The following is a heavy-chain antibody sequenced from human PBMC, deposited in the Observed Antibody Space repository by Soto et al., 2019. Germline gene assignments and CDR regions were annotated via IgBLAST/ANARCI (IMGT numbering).Heavy chain of an antibody. CDR2: ISGSGGST. J-gene: IGHJ3*02. D-gene: IGHD6-13*01. Sequence: PGGSLRLSCAASGFTFSSYAMSWVRQAPGKGLEWVSAISGSGGSTYYADSVKGRFTISRDNSKNTLYLQMNSLRAEDTAVYYCAKDAGYSSSWYEAFDIWGQGTMVTVS. CDR3: AKDAGYSSSWYEAFDI. V-gene: IGHV3-23*01. CDR1: GFTFSSYA.